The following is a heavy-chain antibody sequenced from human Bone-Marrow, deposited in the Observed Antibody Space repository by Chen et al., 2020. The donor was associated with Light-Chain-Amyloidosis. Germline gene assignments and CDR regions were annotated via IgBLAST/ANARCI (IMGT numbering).Heavy chain of an antibody. CDR1: GGSISSYY. Sequence: QLQLQESGPGLVEPSQTLSLTCTVSGGSISSYYWSWIRQPAGKGLEWIGRIYTSGSTNYNPSLKSRVTMSVDTSKNQFSLKLSSVTAADTAVYYCARSSSSWYEEYYYYYYYMDVWGKGTTVTVSS. D-gene: IGHD6-13*01. CDR2: IYTSGST. J-gene: IGHJ6*03. V-gene: IGHV4-4*07. CDR3: ARSSSSWYEEYYYYYYYMDV.